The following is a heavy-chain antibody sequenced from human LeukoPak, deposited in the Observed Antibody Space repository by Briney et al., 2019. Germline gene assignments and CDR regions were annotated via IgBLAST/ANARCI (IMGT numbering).Heavy chain of an antibody. CDR3: AKDLSAAVAGYFDY. J-gene: IGHJ4*02. Sequence: GGSLRLSCAASGFTFSSYAMSWVRQAPGKGLEWVSAISGSGGRTYYADSVKGRFTISRDNSKNTLYLQMNSLRAEDTAVYYCAKDLSAAVAGYFDYWGQGTLVTVSS. V-gene: IGHV3-23*01. CDR1: GFTFSSYA. CDR2: ISGSGGRT. D-gene: IGHD6-19*01.